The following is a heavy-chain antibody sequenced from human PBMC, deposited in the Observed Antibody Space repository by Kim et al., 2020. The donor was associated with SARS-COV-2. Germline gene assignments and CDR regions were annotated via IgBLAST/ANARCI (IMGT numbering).Heavy chain of an antibody. CDR1: GFTFSSYV. D-gene: IGHD3-3*01. Sequence: GGSLRLSCAASGFTFSSYVMHWVRQAPGKGLEWVAVIWYDGSNKYYADSVKGRFTISRDNSKNTLYLQMNSLRAEDTAVYYCARDSPTYTSYDFWSGYYIGTAFDIWGQGTIVTVSS. CDR3: ARDSPTYTSYDFWSGYYIGTAFDI. J-gene: IGHJ3*02. V-gene: IGHV3-33*01. CDR2: IWYDGSNK.